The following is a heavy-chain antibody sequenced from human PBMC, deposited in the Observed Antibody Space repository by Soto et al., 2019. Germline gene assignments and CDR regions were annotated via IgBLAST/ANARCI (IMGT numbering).Heavy chain of an antibody. CDR3: ARVYDYGDYRRS. CDR2: ISSSSSTI. J-gene: IGHJ4*02. CDR1: GFTFSSYS. D-gene: IGHD4-17*01. V-gene: IGHV3-48*01. Sequence: GGSLRLSCAASGFTFSSYSMNWVRQAPGKGLEWVSYISSSSSTIYYADSVKGRFTISSDNAKNSLYLQMNSLRAEDTAVYYCARVYDYGDYRRSWGQGTLVTVSS.